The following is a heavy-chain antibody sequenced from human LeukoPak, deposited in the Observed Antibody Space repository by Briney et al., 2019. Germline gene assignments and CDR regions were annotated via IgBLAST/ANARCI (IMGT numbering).Heavy chain of an antibody. CDR3: AKGQSIASMDV. Sequence: GGSLRLSCAASGFTFSSYGMHWVRQAPGKGLEWVAVISYDGSNKYYADSVKGRFTISRDNSKNTLYLQMNSLRAEDTAVYYCAKGQSIASMDVWGQGTTVTVSS. V-gene: IGHV3-30*18. CDR2: ISYDGSNK. J-gene: IGHJ6*02. CDR1: GFTFSSYG. D-gene: IGHD6-6*01.